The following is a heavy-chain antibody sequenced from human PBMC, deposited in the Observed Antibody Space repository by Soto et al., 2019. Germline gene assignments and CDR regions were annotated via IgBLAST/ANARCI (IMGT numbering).Heavy chain of an antibody. V-gene: IGHV3-33*01. CDR1: GFTFSSYG. Sequence: QVQLVESGGGVVQPGRSLRLSCAASGFTFSSYGMHWVRQAPGKGLEWVSVIWYDGSNEYYADSVKGRFTISRDNSENXXSLQMNSLRAEDTAVYYCAREWEIAAAGNRNWFDPWGQGTLVTVSS. CDR2: IWYDGSNE. J-gene: IGHJ5*02. D-gene: IGHD6-13*01. CDR3: AREWEIAAAGNRNWFDP.